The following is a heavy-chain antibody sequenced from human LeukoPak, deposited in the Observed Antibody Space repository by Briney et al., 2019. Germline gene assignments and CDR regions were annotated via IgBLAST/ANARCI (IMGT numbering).Heavy chain of an antibody. J-gene: IGHJ4*02. V-gene: IGHV3-7*01. CDR3: VRISTAVAGADY. D-gene: IGHD6-19*01. CDR1: GFSFSNSW. Sequence: GGSLRLSCAASGFSFSNSWMSLLRQAPGKGLEWVANIKQDGSERYYVDSVKGRFTISRDNTKNSLYLQMDSLRAEDTAVYYCVRISTAVAGADYWGQGTLVTVSS. CDR2: IKQDGSER.